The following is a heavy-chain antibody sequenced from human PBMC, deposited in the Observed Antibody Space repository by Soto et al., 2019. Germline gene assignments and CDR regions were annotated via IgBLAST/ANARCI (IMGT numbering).Heavy chain of an antibody. J-gene: IGHJ6*02. D-gene: IGHD3-10*01. CDR3: ARAEESDYYYYGMDV. CDR1: GYTFTGYY. V-gene: IGHV1-2*04. Sequence: GASVKVSCKASGYTFTGYYMHWVRQAPGQGLEWMGWINPNSGGTNYAQKFQGWVTMTRDTSISTAYMELSRLRSDDTAVYYCARAEESDYYYYGMDVWGQGTTVTVSS. CDR2: INPNSGGT.